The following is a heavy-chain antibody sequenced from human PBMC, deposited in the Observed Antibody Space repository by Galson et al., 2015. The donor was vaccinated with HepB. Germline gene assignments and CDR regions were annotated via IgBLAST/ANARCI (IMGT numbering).Heavy chain of an antibody. CDR3: ARIRYYDSSGSPHYYYYCMDV. V-gene: IGHV2-70*11. Sequence: PALVKPTQTLTLTCTFSGFSLSTSGMCVNWIRQPPGKALEWLARIDWDDDKYYSTSLKTRLTISKDTSKNQVVLTMTNMDPVDTATYYCARIRYYDSSGSPHYYYYCMDVWGKGTTVTVSS. CDR1: GFSLSTSGMC. J-gene: IGHJ6*03. CDR2: IDWDDDK. D-gene: IGHD3-22*01.